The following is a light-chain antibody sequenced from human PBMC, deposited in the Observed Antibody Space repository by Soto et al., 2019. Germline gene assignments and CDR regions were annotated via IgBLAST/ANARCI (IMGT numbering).Light chain of an antibody. V-gene: IGLV2-14*01. CDR2: EVS. Sequence: QSVLTQPASVSGSPGQSITLSCTGTSSDVGAYDYVSWYQQHPGKAPKYLIYEVSNRPSGVSDRFSGSKSGTSASLAITGLQAEDEGDYYCQSYDSTLSARYVFGTGTKVTVL. CDR1: SSDVGAYDY. J-gene: IGLJ1*01. CDR3: QSYDSTLSARYV.